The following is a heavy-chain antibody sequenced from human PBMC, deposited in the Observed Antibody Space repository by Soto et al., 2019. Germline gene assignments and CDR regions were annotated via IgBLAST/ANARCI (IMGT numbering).Heavy chain of an antibody. CDR1: GFTFSSYA. V-gene: IGHV3-23*01. CDR3: AKDAGQQWRFDY. D-gene: IGHD6-19*01. J-gene: IGHJ4*02. Sequence: VQLLESGGGLIQPGGSLRLSCAASGFTFSSYAMSWVRQVPGKGLEWVSGISGTGNSTYYADSVKGRFFISRDSSKNTVYLQMNRLRAEDTAIYYWAKDAGQQWRFDYWGQGALVTVSS. CDR2: ISGTGNST.